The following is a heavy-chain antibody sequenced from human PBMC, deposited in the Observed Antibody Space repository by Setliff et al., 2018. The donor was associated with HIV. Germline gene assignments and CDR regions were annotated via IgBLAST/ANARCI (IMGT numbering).Heavy chain of an antibody. V-gene: IGHV4-4*09. CDR1: GGSISSYY. CDR2: IYTSWST. CDR3: ARGRSFYDPGGFDY. Sequence: SETLSLTCTVSGGSISSYYWSWIRQPPGKGLEWIGYIYTSWSTNYNPSLKSRVTISVDTSKNQFSLKLSSVTAADTAVYYCARGRSFYDPGGFDYWGQGTLVTVSS. J-gene: IGHJ4*02. D-gene: IGHD3-22*01.